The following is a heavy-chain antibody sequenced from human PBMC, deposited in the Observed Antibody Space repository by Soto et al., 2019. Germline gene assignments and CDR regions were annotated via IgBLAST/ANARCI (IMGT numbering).Heavy chain of an antibody. CDR2: ISSSSRTI. CDR3: ARDKGRSPLDY. V-gene: IGHV3-48*01. CDR1: GFTFSSYS. Sequence: EVQLVESGGGLVQPGGSLRLSCAASGFTFSSYSMNWARQAPGKGLEWISYISSSSRTIYYPDSVKGRFTISRDNAKNSPYLQMNSRRAEDMAVYYCARDKGRSPLDYWGQGTLVTVSS. D-gene: IGHD2-15*01. J-gene: IGHJ4*02.